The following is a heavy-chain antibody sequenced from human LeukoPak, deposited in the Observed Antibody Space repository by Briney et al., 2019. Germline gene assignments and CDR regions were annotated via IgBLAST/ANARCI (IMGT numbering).Heavy chain of an antibody. Sequence: ASVKVSCKASGYTFTGYYMHWVRQAPGQGLEWMGWINPNSGGTNYAQKFQGRVTMTRDTSISTAYMELSRPRSDDTAVYYCARVDYYDSTPDYWGQGTLVTVSS. CDR1: GYTFTGYY. CDR2: INPNSGGT. D-gene: IGHD3-22*01. V-gene: IGHV1-2*02. CDR3: ARVDYYDSTPDY. J-gene: IGHJ4*02.